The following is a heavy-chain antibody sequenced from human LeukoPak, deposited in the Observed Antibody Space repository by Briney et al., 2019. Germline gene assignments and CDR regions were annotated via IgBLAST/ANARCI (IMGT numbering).Heavy chain of an antibody. V-gene: IGHV1-18*01. Sequence: ASVKVSCKASGYTFTSYEITWVRQAPGQGLEWMGWISPYNGGTNYAQKLRGRVTMTTDTSTSTAYMEVKSLRSDDTAVYYCARDGSGSDYNSYYAMDVWGQGTTITVSS. D-gene: IGHD3-10*01. CDR3: ARDGSGSDYNSYYAMDV. J-gene: IGHJ6*02. CDR1: GYTFTSYE. CDR2: ISPYNGGT.